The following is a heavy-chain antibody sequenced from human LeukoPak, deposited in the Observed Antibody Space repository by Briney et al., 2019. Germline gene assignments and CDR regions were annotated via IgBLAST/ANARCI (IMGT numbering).Heavy chain of an antibody. D-gene: IGHD4-17*01. CDR3: ARDYGYYFDY. J-gene: IGHJ4*02. CDR1: GFTFSSYA. V-gene: IGHV3-30*04. CDR2: ISYDGSNK. Sequence: GGSLRLSCAASGFTFSSYAMHWVRQAPGKGLEWVAVISYDGSNKYYADSVKGRFTISRDNSKNTLYPQMNSLRAEDTAVYYCARDYGYYFDYWGQGTLVTVSS.